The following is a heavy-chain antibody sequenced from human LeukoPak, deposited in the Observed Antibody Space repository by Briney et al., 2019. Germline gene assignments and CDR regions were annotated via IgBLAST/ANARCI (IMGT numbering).Heavy chain of an antibody. CDR3: ARFKSGGAAADY. D-gene: IGHD6-13*01. Sequence: SETLSLTCTVSGGSISSYYWSWIRQPPGKGLEWIGYIYYSGSTNYNPFLKSRVTISVDTSKNQFSLKLSSVTAADTAVYYCARFKSGGAAADYWGQGTLVTVSS. CDR1: GGSISSYY. CDR2: IYYSGST. V-gene: IGHV4-59*01. J-gene: IGHJ4*02.